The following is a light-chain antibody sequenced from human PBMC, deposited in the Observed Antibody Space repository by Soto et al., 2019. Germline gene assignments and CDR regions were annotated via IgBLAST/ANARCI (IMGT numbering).Light chain of an antibody. Sequence: EIVLTQSPATLSLSPGETATLSCRASQSVSSYLAWYQRKPGQAPRLLIYDASNRATGIPARFSGSGSGTDFTLTISSLEPEDFAVYYCQQRSNWPRTFGQGTKLEIK. CDR3: QQRSNWPRT. CDR1: QSVSSY. J-gene: IGKJ2*01. CDR2: DAS. V-gene: IGKV3-11*01.